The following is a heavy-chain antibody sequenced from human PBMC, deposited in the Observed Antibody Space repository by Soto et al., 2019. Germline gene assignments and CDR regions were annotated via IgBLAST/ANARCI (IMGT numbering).Heavy chain of an antibody. CDR1: GFIFSDYY. D-gene: IGHD3-22*01. CDR3: ANGRYDSSGYYPFDY. J-gene: IGHJ4*02. CDR2: ISRDGNAI. V-gene: IGHV3-11*04. Sequence: PGGSLRLSCAASGFIFSDYYMSWIRQAPGKGLEWLAYISRDGNAIFYADSVKGRFTISRDNSKNTLYLQMNSLRAEDTAVYYCANGRYDSSGYYPFDYWGQGTLVTVSS.